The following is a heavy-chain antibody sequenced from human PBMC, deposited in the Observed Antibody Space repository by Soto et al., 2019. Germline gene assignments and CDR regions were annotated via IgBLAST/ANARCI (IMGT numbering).Heavy chain of an antibody. Sequence: QVQLVQSGAEVKKPGASVKVSCKASGYTFINYYMHWVRQAPGQGLEWMGIINPNGGSTTYAPNFQGRVTLTRDPSTNTVNRELSSLRSEDTAVNYCAREKWLVRRNDPFDIWGQGTMVTVSS. D-gene: IGHD6-19*01. CDR3: AREKWLVRRNDPFDI. V-gene: IGHV1-46*01. J-gene: IGHJ3*02. CDR1: GYTFINYY. CDR2: INPNGGST.